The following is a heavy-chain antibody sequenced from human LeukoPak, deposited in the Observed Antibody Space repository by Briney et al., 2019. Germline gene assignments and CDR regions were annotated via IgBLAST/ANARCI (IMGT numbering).Heavy chain of an antibody. CDR1: GDSISSTIHY. Sequence: PSETLSLTCTVSGDSISSTIHYWGWIRQHPRKGLEWIGSIYYSRSNYSNPSLKTRVTISLDRSKDQISLKLSSVTAADTAVYYCASTYHIAATHKFDYWGQGTLVTVSS. D-gene: IGHD2-15*01. CDR2: IYYSRSN. CDR3: ASTYHIAATHKFDY. V-gene: IGHV4-39*07. J-gene: IGHJ4*02.